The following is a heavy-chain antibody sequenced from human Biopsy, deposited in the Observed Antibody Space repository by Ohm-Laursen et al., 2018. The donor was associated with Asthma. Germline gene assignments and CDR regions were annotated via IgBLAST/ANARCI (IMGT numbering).Heavy chain of an antibody. V-gene: IGHV1-3*01. Sequence: ASVKVSCKASGYSFATNAMHWVRQAPGQRPEWMGWFNPGNGNAKVSERFQGRVSITRDTSATTAYLEVSSLTSEDTAVYYCARSAETYSGFDSNYYGMDVWGQGTRVTVSS. CDR2: FNPGNGNA. J-gene: IGHJ6*02. CDR1: GYSFATNA. D-gene: IGHD5-12*01. CDR3: ARSAETYSGFDSNYYGMDV.